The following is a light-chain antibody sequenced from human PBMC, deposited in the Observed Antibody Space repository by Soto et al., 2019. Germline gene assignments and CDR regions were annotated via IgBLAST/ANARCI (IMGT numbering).Light chain of an antibody. J-gene: IGKJ2*01. Sequence: DIVMTRSPDSLAVSLGERATINCKSSQSVIHTSNNKSYLAWYQQKPGQPPELLLYWASARESGVPDRFSGSGSGTDFTLTISSLQAEDVAVYYCQQYYSTPRTFGQGTKVDIK. CDR2: WAS. CDR3: QQYYSTPRT. CDR1: QSVIHTSNNKSY. V-gene: IGKV4-1*01.